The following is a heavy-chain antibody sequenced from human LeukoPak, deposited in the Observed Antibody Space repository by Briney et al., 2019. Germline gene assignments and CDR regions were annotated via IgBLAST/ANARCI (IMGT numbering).Heavy chain of an antibody. Sequence: ASVKVSCKASGYIFTSYYMHCVRQAPGQGLVWMGIINPSDGSTSYAQKFQGRVTMTRDTSTSTVYMELSSLRSEDTAVYYCAREHPMVRGTREGFDSWGQGTLVTAPS. CDR2: INPSDGST. J-gene: IGHJ4*02. D-gene: IGHD3-10*01. CDR1: GYIFTSYY. V-gene: IGHV1-46*01. CDR3: AREHPMVRGTREGFDS.